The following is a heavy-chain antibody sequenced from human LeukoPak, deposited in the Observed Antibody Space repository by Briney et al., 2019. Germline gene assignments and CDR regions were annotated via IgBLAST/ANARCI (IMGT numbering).Heavy chain of an antibody. CDR2: IYYSGST. V-gene: IGHV4-30-4*08. Sequence: SETLSLTCTVSGGSISSGDYYWSWIPQPPGKGLEWIGYIYYSGSTYYNPSLKSRVTISVDTSKNQFSLKLSSVTAADTAVYYCARDPKPYGGNTDDAFDIWGQGTMVTVSS. CDR1: GGSISSGDYY. CDR3: ARDPKPYGGNTDDAFDI. D-gene: IGHD4-23*01. J-gene: IGHJ3*02.